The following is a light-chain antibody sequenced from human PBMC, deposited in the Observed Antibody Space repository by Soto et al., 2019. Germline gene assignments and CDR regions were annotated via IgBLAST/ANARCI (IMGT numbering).Light chain of an antibody. V-gene: IGKV3-20*01. J-gene: IGKJ4*01. CDR1: QSVSSSY. CDR3: QQYGSSHLT. Sequence: EIVLTQSPGTLSLSPGERATLSCRASQSVSSSYLAWYQQKPGQAPRLLIYGASSRATGIPDRFSGSGSGTDFTLTISRLEPEDFEVYYCQQYGSSHLTLGGGTKVDLK. CDR2: GAS.